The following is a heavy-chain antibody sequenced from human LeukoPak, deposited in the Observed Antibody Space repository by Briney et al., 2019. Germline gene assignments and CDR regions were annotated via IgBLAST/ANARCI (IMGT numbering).Heavy chain of an antibody. J-gene: IGHJ1*01. CDR1: GFPFSNYA. Sequence: PGGSLRLSCAASGFPFSNYAMSWVRQAPGKGLEWVSGISGNGDKTYYRDSVKGRFTISRDNAKNSLYLQMNSLRAEDTAVYYCARDGAFQHWGQGTLVTVSS. CDR3: ARDGAFQH. V-gene: IGHV3-23*01. CDR2: ISGNGDKT. D-gene: IGHD3-16*01.